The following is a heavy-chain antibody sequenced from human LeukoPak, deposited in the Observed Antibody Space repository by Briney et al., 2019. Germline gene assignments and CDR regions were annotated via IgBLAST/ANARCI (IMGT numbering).Heavy chain of an antibody. Sequence: GGSLRLSCVASGFTVSSNYMSWVRQAPGRRLEWVSTITTTVGDTHYADSVKGRFTVSRDDSKGTLFLQMNSLRAEDTGVYYCAKRPYGSGGGHFDHWGQGTLAIVSS. D-gene: IGHD3-10*01. CDR3: AKRPYGSGGGHFDH. J-gene: IGHJ4*02. CDR1: GFTVSSNY. CDR2: ITTTVGDT. V-gene: IGHV3-23*01.